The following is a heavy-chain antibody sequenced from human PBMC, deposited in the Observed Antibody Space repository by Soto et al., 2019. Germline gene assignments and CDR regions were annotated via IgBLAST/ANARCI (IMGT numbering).Heavy chain of an antibody. J-gene: IGHJ4*02. CDR2: IDPSDSQT. D-gene: IGHD3-22*01. CDR3: ARQIYDSDTGPNFQYYFDS. CDR1: GYSFAGYW. V-gene: IGHV5-10-1*01. Sequence: GESLKISCTGVGYSFAGYWITWVRQKPGKGLEWMGRIDPSDSQTYYSPSFRGHVTISVTKSITTVFLQWSSLRASDTAMYYCARQIYDSDTGPNFQYYFDSWGQGTPVTVSS.